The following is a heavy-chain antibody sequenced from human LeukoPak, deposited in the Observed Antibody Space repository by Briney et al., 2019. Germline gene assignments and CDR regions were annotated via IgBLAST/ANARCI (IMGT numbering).Heavy chain of an antibody. CDR1: GGTISSYY. V-gene: IGHV4-59*12. D-gene: IGHD5-24*01. J-gene: IGHJ4*02. CDR3: ARTNVEMATTFDY. CDR2: IYHSGST. Sequence: SETLSLTCTVSGGTISSYYWSWIRQPPGKGLEWIGYIYHSGSTYYNPSLKSRVTISVDRSKNQFSLKLSSVTAADTAVYYCARTNVEMATTFDYWGQGTLVTVSS.